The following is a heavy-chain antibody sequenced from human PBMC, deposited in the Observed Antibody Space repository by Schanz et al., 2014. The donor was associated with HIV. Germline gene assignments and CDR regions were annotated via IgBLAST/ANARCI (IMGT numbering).Heavy chain of an antibody. CDR3: ARGITGNSYGFDY. CDR1: GFTFSSYG. D-gene: IGHD5-18*01. V-gene: IGHV3-30*03. CDR2: ISYDGSNK. Sequence: VRLVESGGGLVQPGRSLRLSCAASGFTFSSYGMHWVRQAPGKGLEWVAVISYDGSNKYYADSVKGRFTISRDNAKNSLNLQLKSLRAEDTAVYYCARGITGNSYGFDYWGQGALVSVSS. J-gene: IGHJ4*02.